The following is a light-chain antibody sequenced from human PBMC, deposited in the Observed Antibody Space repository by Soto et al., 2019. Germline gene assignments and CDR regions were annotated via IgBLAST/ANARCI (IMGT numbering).Light chain of an antibody. CDR1: SSNLGDNY. Sequence: QSVLTQPPAVSAAPGQTVTISCSGSSSNLGDNYVSWYQQLPGTDPKLIISDNHKRPSGIPDRFSGSKSGTSATLGITGLQAGDEGDYYCATWDSRLRALLFGGVTKLTVL. J-gene: IGLJ2*01. CDR2: DNH. CDR3: ATWDSRLRALL. V-gene: IGLV1-51*01.